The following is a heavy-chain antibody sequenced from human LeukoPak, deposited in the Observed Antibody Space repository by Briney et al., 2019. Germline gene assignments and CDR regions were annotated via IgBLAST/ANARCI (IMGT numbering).Heavy chain of an antibody. CDR2: ISYDGSNK. CDR3: AKGQGWFGESCLDY. Sequence: LPGGSLRLSCAASGFTFSSYGMHWVRQAPGKGLEWVAVISYDGSNKYYADSVKGRFTISRDNSKNTLYLQMNSLRAEDTAAYYCAKGQGWFGESCLDYWGQGTLVTVSS. D-gene: IGHD3-10*01. V-gene: IGHV3-30*18. CDR1: GFTFSSYG. J-gene: IGHJ4*02.